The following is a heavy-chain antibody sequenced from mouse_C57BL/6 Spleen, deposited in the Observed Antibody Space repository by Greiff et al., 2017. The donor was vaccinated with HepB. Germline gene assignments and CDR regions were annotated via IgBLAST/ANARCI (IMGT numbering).Heavy chain of an antibody. V-gene: IGHV1-80*01. J-gene: IGHJ4*01. CDR1: GYAFSSYW. CDR3: ARRGDYYGSSYDAMDY. CDR2: IYPGDGDT. Sequence: VKLMESGAELVKPGASVKISCKASGYAFSSYWMNWVKQRPGKGLEWIGQIYPGDGDTNYNGEFKGKATLTADKSSSTAYMQLSSLTSEDSAVYFCARRGDYYGSSYDAMDYWGQGTSVTVSS. D-gene: IGHD1-1*01.